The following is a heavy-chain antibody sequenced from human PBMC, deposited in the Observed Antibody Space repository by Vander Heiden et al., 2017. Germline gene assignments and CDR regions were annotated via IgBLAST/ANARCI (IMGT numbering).Heavy chain of an antibody. CDR1: GYTFTGYY. Sequence: QVQLVQSGAEVKEPGASVKVSCRASGYTFTGYYIHWLRQAPGQGLEWVGWINPDSGATSYSEKRPGRVTLTGDTSISTAYMELSGLTSEETEIYYCTRGMTMTTKVLRAESYHHWGQGTLVTVSS. CDR3: TRGMTMTTKVLRAESYHH. CDR2: INPDSGAT. V-gene: IGHV1-2*02. D-gene: IGHD3-10*01. J-gene: IGHJ5*02.